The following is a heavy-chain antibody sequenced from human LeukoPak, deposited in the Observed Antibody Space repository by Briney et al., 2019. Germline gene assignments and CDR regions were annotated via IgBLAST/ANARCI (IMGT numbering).Heavy chain of an antibody. V-gene: IGHV1-2*06. CDR2: INPNSGGT. CDR3: ARVGYYESSGYYEY. D-gene: IGHD3-22*01. Sequence: ASVKVSCKASGYTLTDYFMHWVRQAPGQGLEWMGRINPNSGGTNYAQKFQGRVTMTRDTSISTVYMELSRLRSDDTAVYYCARVGYYESSGYYEYWGQGTLVTVSS. CDR1: GYTLTDYF. J-gene: IGHJ4*02.